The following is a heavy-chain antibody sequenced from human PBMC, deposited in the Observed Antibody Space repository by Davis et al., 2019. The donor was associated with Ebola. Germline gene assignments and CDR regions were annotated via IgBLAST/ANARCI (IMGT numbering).Heavy chain of an antibody. Sequence: GESLKISCAASGFTFDDYGMSWVRQAPGKGLEWVSGINWNGGSTGYADSVKGRFTISRDNAKNSLYLQMNSLRDEDTAVYYCARDLTTVTSDWFDPWGQGTLVTVSS. D-gene: IGHD4-17*01. V-gene: IGHV3-20*04. CDR1: GFTFDDYG. CDR2: INWNGGST. CDR3: ARDLTTVTSDWFDP. J-gene: IGHJ5*02.